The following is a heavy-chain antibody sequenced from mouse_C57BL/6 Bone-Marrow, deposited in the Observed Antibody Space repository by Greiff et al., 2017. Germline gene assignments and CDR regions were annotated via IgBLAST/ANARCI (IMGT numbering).Heavy chain of an antibody. J-gene: IGHJ2*01. V-gene: IGHV5-17*01. D-gene: IGHD1-1*01. CDR2: ISRGSSTL. CDR1: GFTFSDYG. Sequence: EVQVVESGGGLVKPGGSLKLSCAASGFTFSDYGMHWVRQAPEKGLEWVAYISRGSSTLYYADTVKGRFTLSRDNAKNTLFLQMTSLRSEDTAMYYCARPHYGSSYYFDYWGQGTTLTVSS. CDR3: ARPHYGSSYYFDY.